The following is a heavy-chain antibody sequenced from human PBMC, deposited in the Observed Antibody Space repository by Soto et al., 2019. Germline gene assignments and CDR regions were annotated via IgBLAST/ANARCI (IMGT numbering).Heavy chain of an antibody. D-gene: IGHD3-9*01. J-gene: IGHJ6*02. CDR2: INHSGDT. CDR1: GEALGGYY. V-gene: IGHV4-34*01. Sequence: QVQLQQWGAGPLKPSETLSLSCGVSGEALGGYYWSWIRQSSGKGLEWIGQINHSGDTNYNPSLKSRVNLSVDTSKNHLSLKLTSVTAADTAVCYCARVSPFYDILTGRYHDYRLDVWGQGTTVTVSS. CDR3: ARVSPFYDILTGRYHDYRLDV.